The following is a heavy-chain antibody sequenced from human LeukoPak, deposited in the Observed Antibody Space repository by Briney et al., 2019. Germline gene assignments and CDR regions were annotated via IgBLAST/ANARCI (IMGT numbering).Heavy chain of an antibody. CDR3: AREGYVEELDY. CDR1: GDPISSGRYY. V-gene: IGHV4-61*02. J-gene: IGHJ4*02. Sequence: SETLSLTCTVSGDPISSGRYYWSWIRQPAGEGLEWIGRIYTSGSNNYNPSLKSRVAISVGTSKNQFSLKLSSVTAADTAVYYCAREGYVEELDYWGQGTLVTVSS. D-gene: IGHD5-12*01. CDR2: IYTSGSN.